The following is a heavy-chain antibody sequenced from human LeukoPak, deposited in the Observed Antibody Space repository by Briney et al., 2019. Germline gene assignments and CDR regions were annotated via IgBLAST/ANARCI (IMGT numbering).Heavy chain of an antibody. D-gene: IGHD6-19*01. V-gene: IGHV3-30*18. J-gene: IGHJ4*02. Sequence: PGGSLRLSCAASGFTFSSYGMHWVRQAPGKGLEWVAVISYDGSNKYYADSVKGRFTISRDNSKNTLYLQMNSLRAEDTAVYYCAKESSGWYRGIDYWGQGTLVTVSS. CDR2: ISYDGSNK. CDR1: GFTFSSYG. CDR3: AKESSGWYRGIDY.